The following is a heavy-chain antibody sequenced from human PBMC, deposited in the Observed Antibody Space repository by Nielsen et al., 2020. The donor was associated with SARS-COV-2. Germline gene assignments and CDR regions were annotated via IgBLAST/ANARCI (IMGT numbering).Heavy chain of an antibody. Sequence: GGSLRLSCVVSGFNFRGYWMTWVRQAPGKGLEWVGNIKLDGSEKYYVDSVKGRFTISRDNSKNTLYLQMNSLRAEDTAVYYCARDGVVGELTGADYWGQGTLVIVSS. V-gene: IGHV3-7*01. J-gene: IGHJ4*02. CDR2: IKLDGSEK. D-gene: IGHD3-9*01. CDR1: GFNFRGYW. CDR3: ARDGVVGELTGADY.